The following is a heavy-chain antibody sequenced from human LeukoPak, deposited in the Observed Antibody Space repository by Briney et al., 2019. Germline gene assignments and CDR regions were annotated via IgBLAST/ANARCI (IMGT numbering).Heavy chain of an antibody. CDR3: AADTGLGYCSSTSCPDY. V-gene: IGHV1-58*01. J-gene: IGHJ4*02. CDR1: GFTFTSSA. Sequence: SVTVSCKASGFTFTSSAVQWVRQARGQRIEWIGWIVVGSGNTNYAQKFQERVTITRDMSTSTAYMELSSLRSEDTAVYYCAADTGLGYCSSTSCPDYWGQGTLVTVSS. CDR2: IVVGSGNT. D-gene: IGHD2-2*01.